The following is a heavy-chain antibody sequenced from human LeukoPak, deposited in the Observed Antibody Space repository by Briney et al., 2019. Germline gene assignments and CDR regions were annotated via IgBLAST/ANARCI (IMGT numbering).Heavy chain of an antibody. Sequence: PGGSLRLSCAASGFTFISYNMNWVRQAPGKGLEWVSSISSSSSSIYYADSVKGRFTISRDNAKNSLYLQMNSLRAEDTAMYYCARDRGYYDSGRYVPLDYWGQGTLVTVSS. V-gene: IGHV3-21*01. CDR2: ISSSSSSI. CDR3: ARDRGYYDSGRYVPLDY. CDR1: GFTFISYN. J-gene: IGHJ4*02. D-gene: IGHD3-10*01.